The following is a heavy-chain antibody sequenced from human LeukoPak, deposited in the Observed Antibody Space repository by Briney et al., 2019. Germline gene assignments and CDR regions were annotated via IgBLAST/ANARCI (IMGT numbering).Heavy chain of an antibody. CDR1: RYTFTSYV. CDR3: ARLSQTPDYYTLGGYYYLGY. V-gene: IGHV1-8*01. J-gene: IGHJ4*02. D-gene: IGHD3-10*01. CDR2: MNPNTGRT. Sequence: ASVTVSCKASRYTFTSYVINWVREAAGQGLEWMGWMNPNTGRTGYAQKFQGRITMTRDTSINTAYMELTNLRSEDTAIYYCARLSQTPDYYTLGGYYYLGYWGQGTPVTVSS.